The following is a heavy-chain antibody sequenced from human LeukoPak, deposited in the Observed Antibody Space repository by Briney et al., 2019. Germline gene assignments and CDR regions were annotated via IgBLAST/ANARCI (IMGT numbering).Heavy chain of an antibody. CDR2: IYHSGST. V-gene: IGHV4-38-2*01. J-gene: IGHJ4*02. Sequence: SETLSLTCAVSGYSIRSGDYWGWIRQSPGKGLEWIGSIYHSGSTHYNPSLKSRVTISVDTSKNQLSLMLSSVTAADTAVYYCARNRSVTTTPGFDHWGQGTLVTVSS. D-gene: IGHD4-17*01. CDR1: GYSIRSGDY. CDR3: ARNRSVTTTPGFDH.